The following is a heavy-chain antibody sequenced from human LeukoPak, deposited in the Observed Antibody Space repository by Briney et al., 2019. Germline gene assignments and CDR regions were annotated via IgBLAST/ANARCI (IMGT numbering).Heavy chain of an antibody. CDR1: GYTFTSYG. CDR3: ARALAAAGLDAFDI. CDR2: ISAYNGNT. D-gene: IGHD6-13*01. Sequence: GASVKVSCKASGYTFTSYGISWVRQAPGQGLEWMGWISAYNGNTNYAQKLQGRVTMTTDTSTSTAYMELRSLRSDDTAVYYCARALAAAGLDAFDIWGQGTIVTVSS. V-gene: IGHV1-18*01. J-gene: IGHJ3*02.